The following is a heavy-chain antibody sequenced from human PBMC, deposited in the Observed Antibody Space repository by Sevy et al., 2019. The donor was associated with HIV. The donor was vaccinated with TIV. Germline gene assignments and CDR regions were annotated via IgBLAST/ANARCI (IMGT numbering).Heavy chain of an antibody. J-gene: IGHJ4*02. CDR3: ASTGYCTGGSCYSPFGY. D-gene: IGHD2-15*01. V-gene: IGHV3-30-3*01. CDR2: ISYDGINK. CDR1: GFIFNTYA. Sequence: RGSLRLSCAASGFIFNTYAMHWVRQAPGKGLEWVAVISYDGINKYYADSVKGRFTISRDNSRNTLDLQMNSLGSEDTALYYCASTGYCTGGSCYSPFGYWGQGTLVTVSS.